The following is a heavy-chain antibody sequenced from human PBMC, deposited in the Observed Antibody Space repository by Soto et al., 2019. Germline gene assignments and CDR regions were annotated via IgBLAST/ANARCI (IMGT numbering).Heavy chain of an antibody. CDR1: GFTFSDYS. CDR2: ISRSGSDI. CDR3: ATVGYCSSTSCQTRYYYGTDV. V-gene: IGHV3-11*01. Sequence: GGSLRLSCAASGFTFSDYSMNWVRQAPGKGLEWVSYISRSGSDIYYADSVKGRFTISRDNAKNSLFLQMNSLRAEDTAVYYCATVGYCSSTSCQTRYYYGTDVWGQGTTVTVSS. D-gene: IGHD2-2*03. J-gene: IGHJ6*02.